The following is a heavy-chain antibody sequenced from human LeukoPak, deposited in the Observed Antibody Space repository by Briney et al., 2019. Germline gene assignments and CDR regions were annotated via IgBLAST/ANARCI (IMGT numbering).Heavy chain of an antibody. V-gene: IGHV4-4*07. CDR1: GGSISSYY. CDR2: IYTSGST. CDR3: ARDGSGSYYYYMDV. Sequence: SETLSLTCTVSGGSISSYYWSWIRQPAGKGLEWIGRIYTSGSTNYNPSLKSRVTMSVDTSKNQFSLKLSSVTAADTAVYYYARDGSGSYYYYMDVWGKGTTVTASS. J-gene: IGHJ6*03. D-gene: IGHD3-10*01.